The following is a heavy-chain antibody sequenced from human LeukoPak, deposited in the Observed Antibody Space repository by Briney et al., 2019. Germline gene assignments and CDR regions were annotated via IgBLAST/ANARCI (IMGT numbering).Heavy chain of an antibody. CDR2: IYYSGST. Sequence: SETLSLTCTVSGGFISSSSYYWDWIRQPPGKGLEWIGSIYYSGSTNYNPSLKSRVAISVDTSKNQFSLKLSSVTAADTAVFYCARKRGYYFDYWGQGTLVTASS. J-gene: IGHJ4*02. V-gene: IGHV4-39*01. CDR1: GGFISSSSYY. D-gene: IGHD3-16*01. CDR3: ARKRGYYFDY.